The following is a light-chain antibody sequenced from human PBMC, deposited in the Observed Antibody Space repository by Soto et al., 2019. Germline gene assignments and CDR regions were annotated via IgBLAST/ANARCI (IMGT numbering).Light chain of an antibody. Sequence: EIVMTQSPATLSLSPGERAALSCRASQAVIHNYLACYQQKPGQAPRLLISRISTRATDIPDRFRGSGSGTEFPLTISSRQPEDFATYYCQQHGQWPMTFGQETRMDLK. CDR2: RIS. CDR1: QAVIHN. J-gene: IGKJ5*01. CDR3: QQHGQWPMT. V-gene: IGKV3D-15*01.